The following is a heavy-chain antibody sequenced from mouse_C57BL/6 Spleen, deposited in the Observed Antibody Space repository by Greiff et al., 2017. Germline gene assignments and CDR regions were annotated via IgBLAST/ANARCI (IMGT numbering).Heavy chain of an antibody. CDR1: GYAFSSSW. CDR3: ALQLGQMDY. Sequence: VMLVESGPELVKPGASVKISCKASGYAFSSSWMNWVKQRPGKGLEWIGRIYPGDGDTNYNGKFKGKATLTADKSSSTAYMQLSSLTSEDSAVYFCALQLGQMDYWGQGTSVTVSS. J-gene: IGHJ4*01. CDR2: IYPGDGDT. D-gene: IGHD4-1*02. V-gene: IGHV1-82*01.